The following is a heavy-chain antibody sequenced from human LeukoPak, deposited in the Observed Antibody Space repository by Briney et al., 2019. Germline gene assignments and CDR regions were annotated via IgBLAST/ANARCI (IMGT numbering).Heavy chain of an antibody. CDR1: EFSFSTYN. CDR2: ISSSSSYI. Sequence: GGSLRLSCAASEFSFSTYNMNWVRQAPGKGLEWVSSISSSSSYIYYADSMKGRFTISRDNAKNSLYLQMNSLRAEDTAVYYCAELGITMIGGVWGKGTTVTISS. J-gene: IGHJ6*04. CDR3: AELGITMIGGV. D-gene: IGHD3-10*02. V-gene: IGHV3-21*01.